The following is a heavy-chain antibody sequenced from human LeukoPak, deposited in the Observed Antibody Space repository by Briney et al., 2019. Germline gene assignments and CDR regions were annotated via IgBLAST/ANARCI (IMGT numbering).Heavy chain of an antibody. Sequence: SETLYLTCTVSGGSISSYYWSWIRQPPGKGLEWTGYIYYSGSTNYNPSLKSRVTISVDTSKNQFSLKLSSVTAADTAVYYCARGYITMVRGKFDYWGQGTLVTVSS. CDR1: GGSISSYY. CDR2: IYYSGST. V-gene: IGHV4-59*01. D-gene: IGHD3-10*01. J-gene: IGHJ4*02. CDR3: ARGYITMVRGKFDY.